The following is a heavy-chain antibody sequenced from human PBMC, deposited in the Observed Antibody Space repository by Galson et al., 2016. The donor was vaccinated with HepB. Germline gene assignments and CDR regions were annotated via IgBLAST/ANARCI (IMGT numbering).Heavy chain of an antibody. CDR1: GFTVSNNY. V-gene: IGHV3-30*03. D-gene: IGHD1-1*01. J-gene: IGHJ6*02. CDR3: ARDRGAATGKYFFYGMDV. Sequence: SLRLSCAVSGFTVSNNYMSWVRQAPGKGLEWVAVISYDGSNQLYGDSVKGRFIFSRDNSKNTVYLEMNSLRVEDTALYYCARDRGAATGKYFFYGMDVWGQGTTVIVSS. CDR2: ISYDGSNQ.